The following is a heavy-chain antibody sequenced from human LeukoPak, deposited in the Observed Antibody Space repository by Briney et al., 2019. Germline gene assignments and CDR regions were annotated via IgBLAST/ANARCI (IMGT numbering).Heavy chain of an antibody. CDR2: TCGGGRTP. D-gene: IGHD6-6*01. CDR1: GFTFSTYA. CDR3: AKDLRICPHKYDSSSQPFDY. Sequence: GGSMRLSCAASGFTFSTYAMNWVRQAPGKGLEWVSGTCGGGRTPYYADSVKGRFTISRDNSKNTLYLQMNSLRAEDTAVYYCAKDLRICPHKYDSSSQPFDYWGQGTLVTVSS. V-gene: IGHV3-23*01. J-gene: IGHJ4*02.